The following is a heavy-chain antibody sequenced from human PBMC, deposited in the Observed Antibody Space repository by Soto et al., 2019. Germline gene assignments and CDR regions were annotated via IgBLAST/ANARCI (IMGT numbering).Heavy chain of an antibody. D-gene: IGHD5-12*01. J-gene: IGHJ4*02. V-gene: IGHV3-30-3*01. CDR3: ARDQSPGRDGYNIFDY. Sequence: GGSLRLSFAASGFTFSSYAMHWVRQAPGKGLEWVAVISYDGSNKYYADSVKGRFTISRDNSKNTLYLQMNSLRAEDTAVYYCARDQSPGRDGYNIFDYWGQGTLVTVSS. CDR1: GFTFSSYA. CDR2: ISYDGSNK.